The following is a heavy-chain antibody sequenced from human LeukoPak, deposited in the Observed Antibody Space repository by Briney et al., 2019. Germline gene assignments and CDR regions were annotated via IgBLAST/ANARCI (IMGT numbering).Heavy chain of an antibody. J-gene: IGHJ4*02. CDR3: ARDGDYGGTFSGYYFDY. CDR2: INPSGGST. D-gene: IGHD4-23*01. CDR1: GYTFTSYY. V-gene: IGHV1-46*01. Sequence: ASVKVSCKASGYTFTSYYMHWVRQAPGQGLEWMGIINPSGGSTSYAQKFQGRVTMTRDTSTSTVYMELSSLRSEDTAVYYCARDGDYGGTFSGYYFDYWGQGTLVTVSS.